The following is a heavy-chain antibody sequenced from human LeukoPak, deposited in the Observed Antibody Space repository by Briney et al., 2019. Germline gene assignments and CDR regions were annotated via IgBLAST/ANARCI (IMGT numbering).Heavy chain of an antibody. J-gene: IGHJ3*01. Sequence: PSETLSLTCAVYGGSFSNYYWGWFRQSPGKGPEWIGSIYSSGSTYYSPSLKSRVTISVDTSKNQFSLKVNSVTAADTAVYYCARVGYNWNLWFDFWGQGTTVTVSS. CDR3: ARVGYNWNLWFDF. V-gene: IGHV4-39*07. CDR2: IYSSGST. CDR1: GGSFSNYY. D-gene: IGHD1-7*01.